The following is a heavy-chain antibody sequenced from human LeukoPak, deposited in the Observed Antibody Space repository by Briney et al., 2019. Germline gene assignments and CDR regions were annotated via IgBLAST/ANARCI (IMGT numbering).Heavy chain of an antibody. V-gene: IGHV1-46*01. CDR2: INPSGGST. CDR1: GYTFTSYY. D-gene: IGHD1-26*01. CDR3: ATGSNSGSYGYYYMDV. J-gene: IGHJ6*03. Sequence: ASVKVSCKASGYTFTSYYMHWVRQAPGQGLEWMGIINPSGGSTSYAQKFQGRVTMTRDMSTSTVYMELSSLRSEDTAVYYCATGSNSGSYGYYYMDVWGKGTTVTVSS.